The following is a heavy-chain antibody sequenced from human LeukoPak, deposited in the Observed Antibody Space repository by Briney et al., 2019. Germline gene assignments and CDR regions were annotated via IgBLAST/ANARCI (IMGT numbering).Heavy chain of an antibody. Sequence: SGTLSLTCAVSGGSISSSNWWSWVRQPPGKGLEWIGEIYHSGSTNYNPSLKSRVTISVDKSKNQFSLKLSSVTAADTAVYYCARDSSGYYPEGRALDIWGQGTMVTVSS. CDR3: ARDSSGYYPEGRALDI. CDR1: GGSISSSNW. V-gene: IGHV4-4*02. CDR2: IYHSGST. D-gene: IGHD3-22*01. J-gene: IGHJ3*02.